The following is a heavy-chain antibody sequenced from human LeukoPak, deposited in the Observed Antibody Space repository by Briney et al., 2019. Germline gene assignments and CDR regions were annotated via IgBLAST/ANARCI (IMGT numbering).Heavy chain of an antibody. V-gene: IGHV3-23*01. J-gene: IGHJ4*02. CDR3: AKDTSIGRYCTNGVCSPFDY. Sequence: GGSLRLSCAASGFTFSSYAMSWVRQAPGKGLEWVSAISDSGGSTYDADSVKGRFTISRDNSKKTLYLQMNSLRAEDTAVYYCAKDTSIGRYCTNGVCSPFDYWGQGTLVTVSS. CDR2: ISDSGGST. D-gene: IGHD2-8*01. CDR1: GFTFSSYA.